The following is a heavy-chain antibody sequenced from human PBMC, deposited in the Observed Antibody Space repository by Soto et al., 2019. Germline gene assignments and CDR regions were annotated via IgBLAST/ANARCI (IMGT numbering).Heavy chain of an antibody. V-gene: IGHV4-34*01. CDR1: GGSCSGYD. D-gene: IGHD3-16*01. Sequence: SETLSLTCAVYGGSCSGYDWRRIRQPPGKGLEWIGEINHSGSTNYNPSLKSRVTISVDTSKNQFSLKLSSVTAADTAVYYCARGLFDYVWGSYYFDYWGQGTLVTVSS. CDR2: INHSGST. J-gene: IGHJ4*02. CDR3: ARGLFDYVWGSYYFDY.